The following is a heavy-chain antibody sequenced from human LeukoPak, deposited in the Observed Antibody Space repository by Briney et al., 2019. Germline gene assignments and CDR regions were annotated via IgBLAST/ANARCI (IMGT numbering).Heavy chain of an antibody. V-gene: IGHV4-59*08. CDR3: ARRLRQNLFDP. Sequence: PSETLSLTCTVSGVSICSDYWSWIRLPPGKGLEWIGYIYYSGSSNYNPSLKSRVTMSVDTSKNQFSLKLTSVTAADTAVYYCARRLRQNLFDPWGQGTLVTVSS. CDR2: IYYSGSS. D-gene: IGHD4-17*01. J-gene: IGHJ5*02. CDR1: GVSICSDY.